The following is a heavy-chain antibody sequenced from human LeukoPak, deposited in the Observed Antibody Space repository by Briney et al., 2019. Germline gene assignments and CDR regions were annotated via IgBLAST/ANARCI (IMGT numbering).Heavy chain of an antibody. CDR2: IRYDGSNK. J-gene: IGHJ4*02. Sequence: PRGSLRLSCAASGFTLRSYGMHSVRQAPGPGLEWVAFIRYDGSNKYYADSVKGRFTISRDNSKITLYLQMNSLRAEDTAVYYCARRPYGSGSYCDYWGQGTLVTVSS. D-gene: IGHD3-10*01. CDR3: ARRPYGSGSYCDY. V-gene: IGHV3-30*02. CDR1: GFTLRSYG.